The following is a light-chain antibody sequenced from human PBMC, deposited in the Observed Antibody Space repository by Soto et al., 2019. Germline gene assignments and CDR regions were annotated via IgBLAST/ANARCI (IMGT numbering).Light chain of an antibody. CDR3: QQYDSYST. Sequence: DIQMTQSPSTLSASVGDIVTITCRASQSISSYLAWYQQKPGKAPKLLIYKASSLESGVPSRFSGSGSGTEFILTISSLQPDDFATYYCQQYDSYSTFGQGTKVDIK. CDR2: KAS. V-gene: IGKV1-5*03. J-gene: IGKJ1*01. CDR1: QSISSY.